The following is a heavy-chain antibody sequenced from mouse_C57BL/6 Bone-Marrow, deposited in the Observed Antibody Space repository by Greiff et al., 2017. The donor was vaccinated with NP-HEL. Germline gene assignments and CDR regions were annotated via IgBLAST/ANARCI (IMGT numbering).Heavy chain of an antibody. CDR2: IRNKANGYTT. CDR3: ASRSYFDV. CDR1: GFTFTDYY. V-gene: IGHV7-3*01. Sequence: EVQLQESGGGLVQPGGSLSLSCAASGFTFTDYYMSWVRQPPGKALEWLGFIRNKANGYTTEYSASVKGRFTISSDNSQSILYLQMNALRAEDSATYYCASRSYFDVWGTGTTVTVSS. J-gene: IGHJ1*03.